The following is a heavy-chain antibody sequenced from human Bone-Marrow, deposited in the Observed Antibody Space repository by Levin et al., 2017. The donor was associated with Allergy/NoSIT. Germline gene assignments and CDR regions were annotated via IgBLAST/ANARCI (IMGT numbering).Heavy chain of an antibody. Sequence: GGSLRLSCVASGFTFSDYWMNWVRQAPGKGLEWVANIHQDGSEKFYVDSAKGRFTISRDNAKKSLYLEMTSMGVEDTAVYYCVRDRGLRVYYFYGMDVWGQGTTVTVSS. CDR2: IHQDGSEK. CDR3: VRDRGLRVYYFYGMDV. V-gene: IGHV3-7*01. J-gene: IGHJ6*02. CDR1: GFTFSDYW.